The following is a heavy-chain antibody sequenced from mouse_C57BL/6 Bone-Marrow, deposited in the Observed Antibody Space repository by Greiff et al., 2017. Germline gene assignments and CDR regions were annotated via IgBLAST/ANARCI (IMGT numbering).Heavy chain of an antibody. D-gene: IGHD2-10*02. Sequence: QVQLQQPGAELVRPGTSVKLSCKASGYTFTSYWMHWVKQRPGQGLEWIGVIDPSDSYTTYNQKFTGKATLTVDTSSSTAYMQLSSLTSEDSAVYYCARKSIGGYWGQGTTLTVSS. J-gene: IGHJ2*01. CDR2: IDPSDSYT. V-gene: IGHV1-59*01. CDR1: GYTFTSYW. CDR3: ARKSIGGY.